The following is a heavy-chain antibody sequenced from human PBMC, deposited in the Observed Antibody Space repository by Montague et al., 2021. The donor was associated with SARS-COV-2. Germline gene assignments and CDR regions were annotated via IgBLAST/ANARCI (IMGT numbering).Heavy chain of an antibody. Sequence: SETLSLTCAVSRGSFSNYCWTWIRQSPGKGLEWIGEINQGGAPNYTPSLKSRVTISLDTYKKQISLKLNSVTVADTAVFFCARGRHVQGSFRHFDSISSGALDIWAQGSLVIVSS. CDR1: RGSFSNYC. J-gene: IGHJ3*02. V-gene: IGHV4-34*01. D-gene: IGHD3-9*01. CDR2: INQGGAP. CDR3: ARGRHVQGSFRHFDSISSGALDI.